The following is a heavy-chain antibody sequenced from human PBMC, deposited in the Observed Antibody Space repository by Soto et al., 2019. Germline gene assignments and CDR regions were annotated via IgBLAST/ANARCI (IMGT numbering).Heavy chain of an antibody. J-gene: IGHJ5*02. CDR1: EFSLSTTGVG. V-gene: IGHV2-5*02. CDR2: IYWDGDK. D-gene: IGHD3-10*01. Sequence: EFGPTLVNPTQTLTLTCTFSEFSLSTTGVGVGWIRQPPGKALECLALIYWDGDKRYSPSLKSRLSVTKDTSKNQVVLTMTNMDPVDTATYYCAHIPNYYQYNWFDPWGQGTLVTVSS. CDR3: AHIPNYYQYNWFDP.